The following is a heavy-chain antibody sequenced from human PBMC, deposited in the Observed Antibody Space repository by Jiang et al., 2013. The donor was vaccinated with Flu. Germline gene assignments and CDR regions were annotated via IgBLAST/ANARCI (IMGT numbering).Heavy chain of an antibody. CDR1: GYRFTNHW. V-gene: IGHV5-10-1*01. D-gene: IGHD6-19*01. Sequence: AEVKEPGESLRISCEGSGYRFTNHWINWVRQMPGKGLEWMGRIDPSDSYTTYSPSFEGHVTFSTDRSTSTAYLQWSSLKASDTAMYYCARQYSSAYYAGVWFDSWGQGTLVTVSS. CDR3: ARQYSSAYYAGVWFDS. J-gene: IGHJ5*01. CDR2: IDPSDSYT.